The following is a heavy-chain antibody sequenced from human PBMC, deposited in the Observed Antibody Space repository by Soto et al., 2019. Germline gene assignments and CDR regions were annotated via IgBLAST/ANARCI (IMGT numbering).Heavy chain of an antibody. Sequence: QVQLQQWGAGLLKPSETLSLTCAVSGGSFRGYYWSWIRQPPGKGLEGIGEITHSGSTNYNTSLKSRVTISVDTSKTQFSLKLSSVTAADTAVYYCARVPTVVVVAAPGWFDPWGQGTLVTVSS. CDR3: ARVPTVVVVAAPGWFDP. D-gene: IGHD2-15*01. J-gene: IGHJ5*02. V-gene: IGHV4-34*01. CDR1: GGSFRGYY. CDR2: ITHSGST.